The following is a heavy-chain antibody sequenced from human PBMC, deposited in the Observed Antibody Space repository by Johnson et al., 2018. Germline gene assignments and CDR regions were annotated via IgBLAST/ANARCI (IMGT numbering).Heavy chain of an antibody. V-gene: IGHV3-30*03. CDR2: ISYDGSNK. D-gene: IGHD6-19*01. Sequence: VQLVESGGGVVQPGRSLRLSCAASGFTFSSYGMHWVRQAPGKGLEWVAVISYDGSNKYYADSVKGRFTISRDNAKNSLYLQMNSLRAADTAVYYCARAQSSGGWYDCWGQGTLVTVSS. CDR1: GFTFSSYG. CDR3: ARAQSSGGWYDC. J-gene: IGHJ4*02.